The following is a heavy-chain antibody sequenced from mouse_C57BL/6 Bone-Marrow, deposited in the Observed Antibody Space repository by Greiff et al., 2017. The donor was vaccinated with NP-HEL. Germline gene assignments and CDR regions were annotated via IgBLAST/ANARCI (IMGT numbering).Heavy chain of an antibody. CDR2: ISNGGGST. D-gene: IGHD1-1*01. Sequence: EVQLVESGGGLVQPGGSLKLSCAASGFTFSDYYMYWVRQTPEKRLEWVAYISNGGGSTYYPDTVKGRFTISSDNAKNTLYLQMSRLKSEDTAMYYCARRGYYGSSSMDYWGQGTSVTVSS. CDR1: GFTFSDYY. J-gene: IGHJ4*01. CDR3: ARRGYYGSSSMDY. V-gene: IGHV5-12*01.